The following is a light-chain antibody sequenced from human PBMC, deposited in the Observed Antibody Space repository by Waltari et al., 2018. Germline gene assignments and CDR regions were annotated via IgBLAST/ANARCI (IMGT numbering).Light chain of an antibody. J-gene: IGLJ1*01. CDR3: CSYAGHSTYV. CDR2: GVS. Sequence: QSALTQPASVSGSPGQSITISCTGTSSEVGNSNLVSWHQQYPGKAPELMIYGVSQRPSGVSYRFSGSKSGNTASLTIAGLQPEDETDYYCCSYAGHSTYVFGTGTKVTAL. CDR1: SSEVGNSNL. V-gene: IGLV2-23*02.